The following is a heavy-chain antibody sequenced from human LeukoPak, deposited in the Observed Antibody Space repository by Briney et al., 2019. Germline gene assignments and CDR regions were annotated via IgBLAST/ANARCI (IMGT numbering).Heavy chain of an antibody. CDR2: ISPYNGNT. CDR3: ARGVEQWLVRPLGY. D-gene: IGHD6-19*01. V-gene: IGHV1-18*01. CDR1: GYAFTNYG. Sequence: ASVKVSCKASGYAFTNYGISWVRQAPGQGLEWMGWISPYNGNTNYAQKLQGRVTMTTDTSTTTAYMDLRSLRSDDTAVYYCARGVEQWLVRPLGYWGQGTLVTVSS. J-gene: IGHJ4*02.